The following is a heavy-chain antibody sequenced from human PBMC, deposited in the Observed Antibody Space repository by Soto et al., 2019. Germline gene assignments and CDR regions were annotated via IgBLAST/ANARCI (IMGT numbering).Heavy chain of an antibody. CDR3: ARDIRGAAAGNC. CDR2: ISSSGSTI. Sequence: LRLSCAASGFTSSDYYMSLIRQAPGKGLEWVSYISSSGSTIYYADSVKGRFTISRDNAKNSLYLQMNSLRAEDTAVYYCARDIRGAAAGNCWGQGTLVTVSS. J-gene: IGHJ4*02. D-gene: IGHD6-13*01. V-gene: IGHV3-11*01. CDR1: GFTSSDYY.